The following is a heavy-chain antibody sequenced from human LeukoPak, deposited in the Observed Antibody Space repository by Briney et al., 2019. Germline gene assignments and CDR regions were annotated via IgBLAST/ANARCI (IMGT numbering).Heavy chain of an antibody. CDR3: ARVTGYMTEDYFDY. CDR1: GGSFSGYY. J-gene: IGHJ4*02. CDR2: IQRSGSP. V-gene: IGHV4-34*01. D-gene: IGHD6-13*01. Sequence: SETLSLTRAVYGGSFSGYYWTWIRQPPGKGLEWIGEIQRSGSPNYNPSLTSRVTISVDTSKNQFSLKLSSVTAADTAVYYCARVTGYMTEDYFDYWGQGTLITVSS.